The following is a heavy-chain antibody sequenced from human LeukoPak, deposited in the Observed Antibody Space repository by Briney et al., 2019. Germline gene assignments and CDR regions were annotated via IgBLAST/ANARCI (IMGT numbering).Heavy chain of an antibody. CDR1: GFTFSSYA. V-gene: IGHV3-30-3*01. CDR3: ARVGMGIAVAEDAFDI. Sequence: PGGSLRLTCVASGFTFSSYAMHWVRPAPGKGLARVAVIYYDGSNKYYADSVKGRFTISRDNSKNTLYLQMNSLRAEDTAVYYCARVGMGIAVAEDAFDIWGQGTMVTVSS. CDR2: IYYDGSNK. J-gene: IGHJ3*02. D-gene: IGHD6-19*01.